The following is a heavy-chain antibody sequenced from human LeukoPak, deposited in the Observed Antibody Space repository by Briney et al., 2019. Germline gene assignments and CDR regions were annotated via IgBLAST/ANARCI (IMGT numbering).Heavy chain of an antibody. CDR3: ARGASYTSTSYFFDY. J-gene: IGHJ4*02. CDR1: GGSISGYY. D-gene: IGHD6-13*01. Sequence: SETLYLTCTVSGGSISGYYWSWIRQPPGKGLEWVGYIYNSGSTNYNPSLKNRVTTSLDTSKNQFSLKLSSVTAADTAMYYCARGASYTSTSYFFDYWGQGILVTVSS. CDR2: IYNSGST. V-gene: IGHV4-59*01.